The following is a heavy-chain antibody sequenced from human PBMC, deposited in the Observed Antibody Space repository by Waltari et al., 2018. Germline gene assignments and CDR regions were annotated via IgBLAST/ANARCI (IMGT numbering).Heavy chain of an antibody. CDR2: INPKSGGT. CDR1: GYTFTDHP. V-gene: IGHV1-2*02. CDR3: ARGRWRAHAFDF. J-gene: IGHJ4*02. Sequence: QVQLVQSGAEVKKPGASVKVSCTASGYTFTDHPMHWVRQAPRQGLEWMGWINPKSGGTNYSQKFQGRVAMTRDTSIKTVYMELSSLRSDDTAVYYCARGRWRAHAFDFWGQGTLVTVSS. D-gene: IGHD2-15*01.